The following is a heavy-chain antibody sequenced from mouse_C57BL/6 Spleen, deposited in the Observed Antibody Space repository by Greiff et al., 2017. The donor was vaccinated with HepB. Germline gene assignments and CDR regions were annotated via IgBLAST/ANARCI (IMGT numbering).Heavy chain of an antibody. CDR1: GFTFSSYA. D-gene: IGHD1-1*01. J-gene: IGHJ2*01. V-gene: IGHV5-9-1*02. CDR2: ISSGGDYI. CDR3: TRVITTVVATTYFDY. Sequence: EVHLVESGEGLVKPGGSLKLSCAASGFTFSSYAMSWVRQTPEKRLEWVAYISSGGDYIYYADTVKGRFTISRDNARNTLYLQMSSLKSEDTAMYYCTRVITTVVATTYFDYWGQGTTLTVSS.